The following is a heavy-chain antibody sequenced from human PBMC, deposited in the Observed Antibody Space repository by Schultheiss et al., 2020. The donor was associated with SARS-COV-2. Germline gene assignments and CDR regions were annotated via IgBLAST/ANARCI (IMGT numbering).Heavy chain of an antibody. D-gene: IGHD6-6*01. CDR2: INHSGST. CDR1: GGSFSGYY. J-gene: IGHJ4*02. Sequence: SETLSLTCAVYGGSFSGYYWSWIHQPPGKGLEWIGEINHSGSTNYNPSLKSRVTISVDTSKNQFSLKLSSVTAADTAVYYCARGDRYSSSMSSLDYWGQGTLVTVSS. V-gene: IGHV4-34*01. CDR3: ARGDRYSSSMSSLDY.